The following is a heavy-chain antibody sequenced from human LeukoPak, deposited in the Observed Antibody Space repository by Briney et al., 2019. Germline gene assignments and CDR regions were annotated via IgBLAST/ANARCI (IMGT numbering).Heavy chain of an antibody. D-gene: IGHD6-19*01. CDR1: GFTFVGHW. J-gene: IGHJ4*02. CDR3: ARGSGWLDF. V-gene: IGHV3-7*01. Sequence: GGSLRLSCAASGFTFVGHWMSWVRQAPGKGLEWVANIKQGGTEKYYADSMKGRFTISRDNAKNLVFLQVNSLRAEDTALYYCARGSGWLDFWGQGTLVTVSS. CDR2: IKQGGTEK.